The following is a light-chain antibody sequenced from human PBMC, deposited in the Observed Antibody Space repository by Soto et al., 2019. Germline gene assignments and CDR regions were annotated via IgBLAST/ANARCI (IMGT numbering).Light chain of an antibody. CDR1: QSISSN. CDR3: QQYNNWPPLT. V-gene: IGKV3-15*01. J-gene: IGKJ4*01. CDR2: GTS. Sequence: EIVMTQSPGTLSVSPGERATLFCRASQSISSNLAWYQQKTGQAPRLLIYGTSTRATGIAARFSGSGSGTEFTLTISSLQSEDFGIYYCQQYNNWPPLTFGGGTKVEIK.